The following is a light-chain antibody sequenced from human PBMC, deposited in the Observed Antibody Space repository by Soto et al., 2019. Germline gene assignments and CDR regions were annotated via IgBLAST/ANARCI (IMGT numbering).Light chain of an antibody. J-gene: IGKJ1*01. CDR3: QQYNSYPV. CDR2: DAS. V-gene: IGKV1-5*01. CDR1: QSISSW. Sequence: DLHTTRSPSTIFESVGPRPHISCRASQSISSWLAWYQQTPEKAPKLLIYDASSLESGVPSWCSGSGSGTEFTLTISSLQPDYFATYYCQQYNSYPVFGQGTKVDIK.